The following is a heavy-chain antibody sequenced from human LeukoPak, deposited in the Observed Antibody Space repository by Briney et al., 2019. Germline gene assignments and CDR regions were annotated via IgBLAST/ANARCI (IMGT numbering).Heavy chain of an antibody. CDR2: ISSSSSYI. J-gene: IGHJ4*02. CDR3: ARAHLYCSGGSCYSDY. CDR1: GFTFSSYS. D-gene: IGHD2-15*01. V-gene: IGHV3-21*01. Sequence: GGSLRLSCAASGFTFSSYSMNWVRQAPGKGLEWVSSISSSSSYIYYADSVKGRFTISRDNAKNSLYLQMNSLRAEDTAVYYCARAHLYCSGGSCYSDYWGQGTLVTVP.